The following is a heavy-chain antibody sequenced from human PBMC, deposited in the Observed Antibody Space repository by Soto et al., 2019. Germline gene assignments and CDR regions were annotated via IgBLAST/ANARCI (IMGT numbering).Heavy chain of an antibody. V-gene: IGHV3-48*01. CDR1: GFTFRNYG. J-gene: IGHJ3*01. D-gene: IGHD3-22*01. CDR2: IGLGSSTK. CDR3: ARDQLYYNDISGRPSNAFDV. Sequence: GGSLRLSCAASGFTFRNYGMNWVRQAPGKGLEWVSYIGLGSSTKYYADSVEGRFTISRDNAKNSLYLQMNSLRAEDTAVYYCARDQLYYNDISGRPSNAFDVWGQGPMVTVSS.